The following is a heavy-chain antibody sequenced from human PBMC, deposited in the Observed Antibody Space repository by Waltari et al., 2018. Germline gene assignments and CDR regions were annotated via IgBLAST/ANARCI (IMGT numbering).Heavy chain of an antibody. CDR1: GGSISSHY. V-gene: IGHV4-59*11. CDR3: ARGLLELDY. Sequence: QVQLQESGPGLVKPSETLSLTCTVSGGSISSHYWSWIRQPPGKGLEWIGYIYYSGSTNYTPALKSRVTISVDTSKNQFSLKLSSVTAADTAVYYCARGLLELDYWGQGTLVTVSS. D-gene: IGHD1-7*01. J-gene: IGHJ4*02. CDR2: IYYSGST.